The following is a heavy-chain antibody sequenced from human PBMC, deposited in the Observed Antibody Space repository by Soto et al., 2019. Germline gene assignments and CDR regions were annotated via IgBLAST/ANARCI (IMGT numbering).Heavy chain of an antibody. CDR2: ISYDGSNK. Sequence: QPGGSLRLSCAASGFTFSSYAMHWVRQAPGKGLEWVAVISYDGSNKYYADSVKGRFTISRDNSKNTLYLQMNSLRAEDTAVYYCARAYEGDYFDYWGQGTLVTVPS. V-gene: IGHV3-30-3*01. CDR3: ARAYEGDYFDY. CDR1: GFTFSSYA. D-gene: IGHD3-16*01. J-gene: IGHJ4*02.